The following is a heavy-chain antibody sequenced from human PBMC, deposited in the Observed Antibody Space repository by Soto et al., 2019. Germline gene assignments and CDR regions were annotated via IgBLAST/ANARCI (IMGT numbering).Heavy chain of an antibody. Sequence: QVQLVESGGGVVQPGRSLRLSCAASGFTFSSYAMHWVRQAPGKGLEWVAVISYDGSNKYYADSVKGRFTISRDNSKNTLYLQMNSLRAEDTAVHYCARDYYDSSTFDYWGQGTLVTVSS. J-gene: IGHJ4*02. D-gene: IGHD3-22*01. CDR3: ARDYYDSSTFDY. CDR2: ISYDGSNK. V-gene: IGHV3-30-3*01. CDR1: GFTFSSYA.